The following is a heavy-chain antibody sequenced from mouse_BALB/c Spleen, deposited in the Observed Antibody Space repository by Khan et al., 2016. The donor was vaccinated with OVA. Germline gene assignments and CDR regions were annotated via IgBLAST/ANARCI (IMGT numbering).Heavy chain of an antibody. CDR3: ARSKCYGSSRYAMDY. CDR1: GYTFTSYW. Sequence: DLVKPGASVKLSCKASGYTFTSYWINWIKQRPGQGLEWIGRIAPGSGSTYYNEMFKGKATLTVDTSSRTAYIQLSSLSSEDSAVYFSARSKCYGSSRYAMDYWGQGTSVTVSS. V-gene: IGHV1S41*01. CDR2: IAPGSGST. J-gene: IGHJ4*01. D-gene: IGHD1-1*01.